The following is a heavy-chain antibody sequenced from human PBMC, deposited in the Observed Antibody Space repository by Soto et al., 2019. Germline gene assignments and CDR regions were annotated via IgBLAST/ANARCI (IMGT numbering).Heavy chain of an antibody. D-gene: IGHD3-10*01. Sequence: GGALIVSCASSGFSFSSYAMSWVRQAPGKGLEWVSCMSSGGGSTFHADSVNGRFTISIDNSKNTLYLQMNSLRAEDTAVYYCAKDSYGSGTDYFYGMDVRGQGTPVTVSS. J-gene: IGHJ6*01. CDR2: MSSGGGST. CDR3: AKDSYGSGTDYFYGMDV. V-gene: IGHV3-23*01. CDR1: GFSFSSYA.